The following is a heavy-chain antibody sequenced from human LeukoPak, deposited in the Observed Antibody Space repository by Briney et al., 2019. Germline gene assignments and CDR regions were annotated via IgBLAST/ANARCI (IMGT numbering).Heavy chain of an antibody. CDR3: AREISSWSNVDY. CDR2: IYHSGST. Sequence: KPSGTLSLTCAVSGGSISSSNWWSWVRQPPGKGLEWIGEIYHSGSTNYNPSLKSRVTISVGKSKNQFSLKLSSVTAADTAVYYCAREISSWSNVDYWGQGTLVTVSS. CDR1: GGSISSSNW. V-gene: IGHV4-4*02. J-gene: IGHJ4*02. D-gene: IGHD6-13*01.